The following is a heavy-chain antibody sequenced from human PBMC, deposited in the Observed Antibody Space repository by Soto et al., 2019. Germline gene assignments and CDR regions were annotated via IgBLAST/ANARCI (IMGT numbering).Heavy chain of an antibody. V-gene: IGHV1-46*01. CDR2: INPAGGNT. Sequence: QVQLVQSGAEVQKPGASLKLSCKASGYTFVNYYIHWVRQAPGQGLEWMGMINPAGGNTAYAQRFQGRVTMTRDTSTSTVYMELTSLRSEDTAVYYCAKDFDVVVVLSATRGLDVWGQGTTVTVSS. D-gene: IGHD2-15*01. CDR3: AKDFDVVVVLSATRGLDV. J-gene: IGHJ6*02. CDR1: GYTFVNYY.